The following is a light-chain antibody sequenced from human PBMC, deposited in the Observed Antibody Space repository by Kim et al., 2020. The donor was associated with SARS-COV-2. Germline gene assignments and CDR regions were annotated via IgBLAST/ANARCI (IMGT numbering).Light chain of an antibody. CDR3: QVWESSSDHWV. J-gene: IGLJ2*01. CDR1: NIGSKT. V-gene: IGLV3-21*01. CDR2: YDH. Sequence: QGKTATCACGGSNIGSKTVHWYQQKPGQAPMLVIYYDHDRPSGIPERFSGSNSGNTATLTIGRVEAGDEADYYCQVWESSSDHWVFGGGTQLTVL.